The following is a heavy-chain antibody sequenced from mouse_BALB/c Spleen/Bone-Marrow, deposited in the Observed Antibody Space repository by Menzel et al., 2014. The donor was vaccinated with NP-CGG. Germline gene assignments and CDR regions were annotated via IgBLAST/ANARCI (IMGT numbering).Heavy chain of an antibody. CDR1: GYAISGYW. CDR2: IYPGDDDT. V-gene: IGHV1-80*01. CDR3: AREDYGNSWFAY. D-gene: IGHD2-1*01. Sequence: QVQLQQSVAELVRPGSSVKISCKASGYAISGYWMNWVKQRPGQGLEWIGQIYPGDDDTIYNGKFKGKATLTADKSSNTAYMQLSSLTSEDSAVYLCAREDYGNSWFAYWGQGTLVTVSA. J-gene: IGHJ3*01.